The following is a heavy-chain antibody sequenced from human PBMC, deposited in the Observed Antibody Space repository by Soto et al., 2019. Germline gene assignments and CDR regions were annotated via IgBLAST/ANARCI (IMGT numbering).Heavy chain of an antibody. CDR1: GGSFTGYY. V-gene: IGHV4-34*01. CDR2: INHSGFT. Sequence: PSETLSLTCDVCGGSFTGYYWSWIRQPPGKGLEWIGEINHSGFTNYNPSLTGRVTISLDTSKSQFSLKLSSVTAADTAVYYCARLTSIAAAGITYWGQGTLVTVSS. D-gene: IGHD6-13*01. J-gene: IGHJ4*02. CDR3: ARLTSIAAAGITY.